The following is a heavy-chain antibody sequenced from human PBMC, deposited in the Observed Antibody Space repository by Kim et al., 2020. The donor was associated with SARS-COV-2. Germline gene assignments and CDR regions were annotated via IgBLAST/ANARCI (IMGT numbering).Heavy chain of an antibody. CDR3: ASLGASVDY. J-gene: IGHJ4*02. CDR2: RSTI. V-gene: IGHV3-48*01. Sequence: RSTIYYADSVKGRFTISRDNAKNSLYLQMNSLRAEDTAVYYCASLGASVDYWGQGTLVTVSS. D-gene: IGHD1-26*01.